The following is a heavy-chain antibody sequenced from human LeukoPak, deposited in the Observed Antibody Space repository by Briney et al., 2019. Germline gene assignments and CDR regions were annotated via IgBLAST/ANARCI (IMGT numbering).Heavy chain of an antibody. CDR2: ISSSSSYI. J-gene: IGHJ6*03. D-gene: IGHD4-17*01. CDR1: GFTFSSYS. CDR3: ARYPAYGDPPGPIYYYYMDV. V-gene: IGHV3-21*01. Sequence: PGGSLRLSCAASGFTFSSYSMNWVRQAPGKGLEWVSSISSSSSYIYYADSVKGRFTTSGDNAKNSLYLQMNSLRAEDTAVHYCARYPAYGDPPGPIYYYYMDVWGKGTTVTVSS.